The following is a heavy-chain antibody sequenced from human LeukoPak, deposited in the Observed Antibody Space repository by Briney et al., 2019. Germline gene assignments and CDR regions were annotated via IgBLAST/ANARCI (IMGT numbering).Heavy chain of an antibody. J-gene: IGHJ5*02. Sequence: SETLSLTCSVSGDSISSSRYHWGWIRQAPGKGLEWIGYIYYSGSTYYNPSLKSRVTISVDTSKNQFSLKLSSVTAADTAVYYCARGLSYSSGWYNWFDPWGQGTLVTVSS. CDR2: IYYSGST. CDR1: GDSISSSRYH. V-gene: IGHV4-31*03. CDR3: ARGLSYSSGWYNWFDP. D-gene: IGHD6-19*01.